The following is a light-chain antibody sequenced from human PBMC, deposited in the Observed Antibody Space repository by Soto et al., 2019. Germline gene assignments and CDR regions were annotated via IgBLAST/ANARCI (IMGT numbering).Light chain of an antibody. CDR1: QSISSW. CDR2: DAS. V-gene: IGKV1-5*01. J-gene: IGKJ4*01. CDR3: KQYNSYPLT. Sequence: DIQMTQSPSTLSASVGDRVTITCRASQSISSWLAWYQQKPGKAHKLLICDASSLESGVQSRFSGSGSGTEFTLTISSLQPDDFATYYCKQYNSYPLTFGGGTKVDIK.